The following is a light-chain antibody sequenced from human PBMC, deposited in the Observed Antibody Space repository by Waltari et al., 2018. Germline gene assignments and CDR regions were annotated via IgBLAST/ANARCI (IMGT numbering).Light chain of an antibody. CDR3: CSYAGSYTWV. Sequence: QSALTQPASVSGSPGQSITISCPGASSAIGTYNLVPWYQQHPGKAPNLMVYDVFYRPSGVSNRFSASKSGNTASLTISGLQAEDEADYYCCSYAGSYTWVFGGGTKLTVL. CDR2: DVF. CDR1: SSAIGTYNL. V-gene: IGLV2-23*02. J-gene: IGLJ3*02.